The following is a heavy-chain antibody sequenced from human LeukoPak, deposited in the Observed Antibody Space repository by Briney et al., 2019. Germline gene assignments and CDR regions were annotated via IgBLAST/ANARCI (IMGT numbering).Heavy chain of an antibody. CDR1: GFTFSSYW. J-gene: IGHJ4*02. Sequence: GGSLRLSCAASGFTFSSYWMHWVRQGPGKGLVWVSRITSDGSSTSYADSVQGRFTISRDNAKNTLYLQMDSLRAEDTAVYYCARGGRNAFDYWRQGTLVTVSS. CDR2: ITSDGSST. D-gene: IGHD1-14*01. CDR3: ARGGRNAFDY. V-gene: IGHV3-74*01.